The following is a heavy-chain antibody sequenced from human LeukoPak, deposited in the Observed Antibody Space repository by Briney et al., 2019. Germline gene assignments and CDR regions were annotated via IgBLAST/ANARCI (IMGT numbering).Heavy chain of an antibody. V-gene: IGHV4-31*03. J-gene: IGHJ4*02. CDR2: IYYSGST. CDR3: AREAVAGQGIIDY. Sequence: PSETLSLTCTVSGGSISSGGYYWSWIRQHPGEGLEWIGYIYYSGSTYYNPSLKSRVTISVDTSKNQFSLKLSSVTAADTAVYYCAREAVAGQGIIDYWGQGTLVTVSS. CDR1: GGSISSGGYY. D-gene: IGHD6-19*01.